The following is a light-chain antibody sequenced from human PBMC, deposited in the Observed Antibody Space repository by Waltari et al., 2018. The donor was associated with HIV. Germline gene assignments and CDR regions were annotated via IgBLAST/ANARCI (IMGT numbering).Light chain of an antibody. CDR2: LDS. J-gene: IGKJ2*01. CDR3: MQTLQTPPT. V-gene: IGKV2-28*01. CDR1: QTLLHSNGYNY. Sequence: DIVLTQSPLSLSVTPAEPASISCTSSQTLLHSNGYNYLDWYLQKPGQPPQLLIYLDSNRASGVPDRFSGSGSGTNFTLKISRVEVEDVGTYFCMQTLQTPPTFGQGTKLDIK.